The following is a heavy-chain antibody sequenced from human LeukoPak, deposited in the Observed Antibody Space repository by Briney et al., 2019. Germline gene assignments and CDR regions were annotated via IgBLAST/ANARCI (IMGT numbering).Heavy chain of an antibody. D-gene: IGHD2-2*01. Sequence: ASVKVSCKASGYTFTSYGISWVRQAPGQGLEWMGWISAYNGNTNYAQKLQGRVTMTTDTSTSTAYMELRSLRSDDTAVYYCARASEDIVVVPGNDAFDIWGQGTMVTVSS. CDR2: ISAYNGNT. J-gene: IGHJ3*02. CDR1: GYTFTSYG. V-gene: IGHV1-18*01. CDR3: ARASEDIVVVPGNDAFDI.